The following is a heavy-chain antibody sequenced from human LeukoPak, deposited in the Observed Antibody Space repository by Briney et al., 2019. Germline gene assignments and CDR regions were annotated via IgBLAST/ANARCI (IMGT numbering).Heavy chain of an antibody. Sequence: SQTPSLTCTISGGSATSGGYYSSWIRHHPGKGLEWMGYTYYSGSTYYNPSPMSRVTISVDTSKNQFSLKLSSVTAADRAVYHCARGASSSWNLDCWGQGTLVTVSS. CDR2: TYYSGST. CDR1: GGSATSGGYY. V-gene: IGHV4-31*03. D-gene: IGHD6-13*01. J-gene: IGHJ4*02. CDR3: ARGASSSWNLDC.